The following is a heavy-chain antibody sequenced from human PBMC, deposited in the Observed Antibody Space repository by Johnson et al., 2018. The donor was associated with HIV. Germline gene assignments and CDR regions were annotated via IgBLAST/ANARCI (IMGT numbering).Heavy chain of an antibody. Sequence: VQLVESGGGVVQPGGSLRLSCAASGFTFSSYGMHWVRQAPGKGLEWVAVISYDGSNKYYADSVKGRFTISRDNSKNTLYLQMNSLRAEDTAVYYCARGEDGVDAFDIWGQGTMVTVSS. V-gene: IGHV3-30*19. D-gene: IGHD4-17*01. J-gene: IGHJ3*02. CDR3: ARGEDGVDAFDI. CDR1: GFTFSSYG. CDR2: ISYDGSNK.